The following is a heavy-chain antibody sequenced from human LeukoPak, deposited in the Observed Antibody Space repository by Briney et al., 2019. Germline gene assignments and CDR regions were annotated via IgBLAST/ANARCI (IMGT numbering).Heavy chain of an antibody. CDR1: GGTFSSYA. J-gene: IGHJ5*02. CDR2: IIPIFGTA. D-gene: IGHD3-10*01. V-gene: IGHV1-69*13. CDR3: ARDNRVRGVITEVWFDP. Sequence: GASVKVSCKASGGTFSSYAISWVRQAPGQGLEWMGGIIPIFGTANYAQKFQGRVTITADESTSTAYMELSSLRSEDTAVYYCARDNRVRGVITEVWFDPWGQGTLVTVSS.